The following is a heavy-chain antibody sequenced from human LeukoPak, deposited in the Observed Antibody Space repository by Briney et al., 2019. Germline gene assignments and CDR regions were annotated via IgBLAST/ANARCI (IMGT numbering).Heavy chain of an antibody. CDR3: ARQGVSGSSPFDY. D-gene: IGHD1-26*01. Sequence: PSETLSLTCAVYGGSFSGYYWSWIRQPPGKGLEWIGETNHSGSTNYNPSLKSRVTISVDTSKNQFSLKLSSVTAADTAVYYCARQGVSGSSPFDYWGQGTLVTVSS. J-gene: IGHJ4*02. V-gene: IGHV4-34*01. CDR2: TNHSGST. CDR1: GGSFSGYY.